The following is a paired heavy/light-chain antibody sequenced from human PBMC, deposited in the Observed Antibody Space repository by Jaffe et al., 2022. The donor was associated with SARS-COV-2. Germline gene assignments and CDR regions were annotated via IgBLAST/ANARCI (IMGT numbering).Light chain of an antibody. CDR1: QSVSSSY. CDR2: GAS. V-gene: IGKV3-20*01. J-gene: IGKJ2*01. CDR3: QQYGSSPYT. Sequence: EIVLTQSPGTLSLSPGERATLSCRASQSVSSSYLGWYQQKPGQAPRLLIYGASSRATGIPDRFSGSGSGTDFTLTISRLEPEDFAVYYCQQYGSSPYTFGQGTKLEIK.
Heavy chain of an antibody. CDR1: GGSFSGYY. V-gene: IGHV4-34*01. J-gene: IGHJ5*02. CDR2: IYHGGGT. Sequence: QVQLQQWGAGLLKPSETLSLTCAVYGGSFSGYYWSWIRQSPRKGLEWIGEIYHGGGTSYNPSLKSRVTISVDTSKNQFSLKLTSVTAADTAVYYCARGSRALRYFDWLLWFDPWGQGTLVTVSS. D-gene: IGHD3-9*01. CDR3: ARGSRALRYFDWLLWFDP.